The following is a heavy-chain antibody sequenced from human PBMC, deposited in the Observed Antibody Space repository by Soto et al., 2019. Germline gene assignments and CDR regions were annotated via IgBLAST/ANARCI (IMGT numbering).Heavy chain of an antibody. D-gene: IGHD3-10*01. CDR1: GFTFSDDY. CDR3: ARINYYGSGSYASMVYYYMDV. Sequence: PGGSLRLSCAASGFTFSDDYMSWIRQAPGKGLEWVSYISSSGSTIYYADSVKGRFTISRDNAKNSLYLQMNSLRAEDTAVYYCARINYYGSGSYASMVYYYMDVWGKGTTVTVSS. J-gene: IGHJ6*03. V-gene: IGHV3-11*01. CDR2: ISSSGSTI.